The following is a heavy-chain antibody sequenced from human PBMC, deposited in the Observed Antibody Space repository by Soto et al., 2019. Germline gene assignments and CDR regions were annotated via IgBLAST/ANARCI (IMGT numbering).Heavy chain of an antibody. CDR2: INHSGST. CDR1: GGSFSGYY. J-gene: IGHJ6*02. Sequence: SETLSLTCAVYGGSFSGYYWSWIRQPPGKGLEWIGEINHSGSTNYNPSLKSRVTISVDTSKNQFSLKLSSVTAADTAVYYCARFTPSYDLARYYYYGMDVWGQGTTVTVSS. CDR3: ARFTPSYDLARYYYYGMDV. V-gene: IGHV4-34*01. D-gene: IGHD3-3*01.